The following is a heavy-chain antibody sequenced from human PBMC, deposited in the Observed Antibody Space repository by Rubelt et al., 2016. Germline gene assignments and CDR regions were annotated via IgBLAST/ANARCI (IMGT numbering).Heavy chain of an antibody. CDR2: VYYSGTT. Sequence: QVQLQESGPGLVKPSETLSLTCSVSGGSISTYYWSWIRQPPGKGLEWIGYVYYSGTTNYNASLKSRVTNSLAPPKNQFPLRLSAVTAADTAVYYCARDGDSGSYYGPFDYWGQGTLVTVSS. J-gene: IGHJ4*02. CDR1: GGSISTYY. CDR3: ARDGDSGSYYGPFDY. V-gene: IGHV4-59*12. D-gene: IGHD1-26*01.